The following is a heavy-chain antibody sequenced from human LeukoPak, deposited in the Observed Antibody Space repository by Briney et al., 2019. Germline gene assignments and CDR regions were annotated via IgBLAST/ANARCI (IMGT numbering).Heavy chain of an antibody. D-gene: IGHD3-10*01. CDR2: IRYDGSNK. CDR1: GFTFSSYG. Sequence: GGSLRLSCAASGFTFSSYGMHWVRQAPGKGLEWVAFIRYDGSNKYYADSVKGRFTTSRDNSKNTLYLQMNSLRAEDTAVYYCAKDGTNGSGSYMDVWGKGTTVTVSS. J-gene: IGHJ6*03. CDR3: AKDGTNGSGSYMDV. V-gene: IGHV3-30*02.